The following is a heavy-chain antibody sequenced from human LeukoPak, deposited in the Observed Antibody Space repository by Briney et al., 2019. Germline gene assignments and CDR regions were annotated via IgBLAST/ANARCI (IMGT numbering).Heavy chain of an antibody. CDR3: ARTRISTYYYDSSGYYDY. J-gene: IGHJ4*02. D-gene: IGHD3-22*01. CDR1: GFTVSSNY. V-gene: IGHV3-53*04. Sequence: GGSLRLSCAASGFTVSSNYMSWVRQAPGKGLEWVSVIYSGGSTYYADSVKGRFTISRHNSKNTLYLQMNSLRAEDTAVYYCARTRISTYYYDSSGYYDYWGQGTLVTVSS. CDR2: IYSGGST.